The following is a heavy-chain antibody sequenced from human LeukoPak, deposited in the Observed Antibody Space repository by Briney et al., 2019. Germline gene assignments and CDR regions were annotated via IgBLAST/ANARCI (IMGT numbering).Heavy chain of an antibody. CDR3: ARGYSSSWYREFFDH. CDR1: GGSIDSFY. CDR2: IYTSGST. Sequence: SETLSLTCTVAGGSIDSFYWSWIRQSAGKGLEWLGRIYTSGSTNYNPSLMSRVSMSIDTSKKQFSLRLSSVTAADTAVYYCARGYSSSWYREFFDHWGQGTLVTVSS. D-gene: IGHD6-13*01. J-gene: IGHJ4*02. V-gene: IGHV4-4*07.